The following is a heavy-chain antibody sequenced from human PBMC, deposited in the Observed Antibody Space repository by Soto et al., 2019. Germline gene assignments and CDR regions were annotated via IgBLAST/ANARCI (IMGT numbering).Heavy chain of an antibody. CDR3: ARGLRWEWLFGLDY. J-gene: IGHJ4*02. CDR1: GFTFSSYA. V-gene: IGHV3-30-3*01. CDR2: ISYDGSNK. Sequence: GGSLRLSCAASGFTFSSYAMHWVRQAPGKGLEWVAVISYDGSNKYYADSVKGRFTISRDNSKNTLYLQMNSLRAEDTAVYYCARGLRWEWLFGLDYWGQGTLVTVSS. D-gene: IGHD3-3*01.